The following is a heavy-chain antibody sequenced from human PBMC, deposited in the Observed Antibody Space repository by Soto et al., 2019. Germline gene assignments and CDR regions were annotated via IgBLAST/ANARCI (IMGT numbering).Heavy chain of an antibody. Sequence: RASVKVSCKASGYTFTSYGISWVRQAPGQGLEWMGWISAYNGNTNYAQKLQGRVTMTTDTSTSTAYMELRSLRSDDTAVYYCARDCSSTSCYLPYYYYYGMDVWGQGTTVTVSS. CDR2: ISAYNGNT. V-gene: IGHV1-18*04. CDR1: GYTFTSYG. J-gene: IGHJ6*02. D-gene: IGHD2-2*01. CDR3: ARDCSSTSCYLPYYYYYGMDV.